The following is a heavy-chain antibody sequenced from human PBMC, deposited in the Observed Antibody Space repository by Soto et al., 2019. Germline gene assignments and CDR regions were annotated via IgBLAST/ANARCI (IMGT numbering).Heavy chain of an antibody. CDR1: GGSLSRHY. J-gene: IGHJ4*02. CDR2: MYYSGRT. CDR3: ARHDNQLLWTSFDY. V-gene: IGHV4-59*11. D-gene: IGHD2-2*01. Sequence: QVQLQESGPGLVTPSETLSLTCTVSGGSLSRHYWSWIRQPPGKGLERIGYMYYSGRTNCYPSLKRRVAMSVDTSKIQFPLLRSSVTAADSVVYYWARHDNQLLWTSFDYWGRGGLVTVAA.